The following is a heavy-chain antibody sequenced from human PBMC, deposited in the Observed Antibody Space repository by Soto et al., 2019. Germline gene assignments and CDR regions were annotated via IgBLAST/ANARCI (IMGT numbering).Heavy chain of an antibody. Sequence: ASVKVSCKVSGYTLTELSLHWVRQAPGKGLEWMGGFDPEDGETIYAQKFQGRVTMTEDTSTDTAYMELSSLRSEDTAVYYCARVGTVTFYYYYGMDVWGQGTTVTVSS. J-gene: IGHJ6*02. V-gene: IGHV1-24*01. CDR3: ARVGTVTFYYYYGMDV. CDR1: GYTLTELS. CDR2: FDPEDGET. D-gene: IGHD4-17*01.